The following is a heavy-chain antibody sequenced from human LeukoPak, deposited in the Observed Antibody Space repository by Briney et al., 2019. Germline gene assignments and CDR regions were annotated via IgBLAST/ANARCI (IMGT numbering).Heavy chain of an antibody. CDR2: INPNSGGT. CDR1: GYTFTGYY. J-gene: IGHJ6*02. Sequence: ASVKVSCKASGYTFTGYYMHWVRQAPGQGLEWMGWINPNSGGTNYTQKFQGRVTMTRDTSISTAYMELSRLRSDDTAVYYCASPHYDFWSGYSYYGMDVWGQGTTVTVSS. CDR3: ASPHYDFWSGYSYYGMDV. D-gene: IGHD3-3*01. V-gene: IGHV1-2*02.